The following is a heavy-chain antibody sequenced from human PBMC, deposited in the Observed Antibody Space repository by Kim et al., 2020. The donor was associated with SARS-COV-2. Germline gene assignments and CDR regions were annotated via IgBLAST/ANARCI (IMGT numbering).Heavy chain of an antibody. V-gene: IGHV3-23*01. D-gene: IGHD3-16*01. CDR1: GFTFSSYA. CDR2: ISGSGSST. J-gene: IGHJ4*02. CDR3: AKWIEPMITVGEMGFDY. Sequence: GGSLRLSCAASGFTFSSYAMSWVRQAPGKGLEWVSAISGSGSSTYYVDSVKGRFTISRDNSKNTLYLQMNSLRAEDTAVYYCAKWIEPMITVGEMGFDYWGRGAMVAVSS.